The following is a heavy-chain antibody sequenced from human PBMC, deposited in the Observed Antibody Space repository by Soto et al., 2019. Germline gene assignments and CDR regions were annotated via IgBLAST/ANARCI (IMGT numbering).Heavy chain of an antibody. Sequence: GGSLRLSCAASGFTVSSNYMSWVRQAPGEGLEWVSVIYSGGSTYYADSVKGRFTISRHNSKNTLYLQMNSLRAEDTAVYYCARVPLHDYGDYGYYYYMDVWGKGTTVTVSS. V-gene: IGHV3-53*04. CDR2: IYSGGST. J-gene: IGHJ6*03. D-gene: IGHD4-17*01. CDR1: GFTVSSNY. CDR3: ARVPLHDYGDYGYYYYMDV.